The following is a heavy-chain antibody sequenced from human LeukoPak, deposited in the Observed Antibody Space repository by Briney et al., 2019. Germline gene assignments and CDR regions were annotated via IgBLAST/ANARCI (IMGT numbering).Heavy chain of an antibody. J-gene: IGHJ4*02. CDR2: ISGTGST. CDR3: ARKISYISVFDY. Sequence: PSETLSLTCTVSGGSVSSYYWSWIRQPPGQGLEWFGYISGTGSTNYNPFLKSRITISVDTAGNQFSLWLSSVTAADTAVYYCARKISYISVFDYWGQGTLVTVSS. V-gene: IGHV4-59*02. D-gene: IGHD2-15*01. CDR1: GGSVSSYY.